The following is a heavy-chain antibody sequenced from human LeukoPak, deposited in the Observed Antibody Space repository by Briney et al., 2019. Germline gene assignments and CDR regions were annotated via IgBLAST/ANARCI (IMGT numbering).Heavy chain of an antibody. J-gene: IGHJ4*02. CDR3: ARLDLIAAAVRN. CDR2: IRYDGSNK. D-gene: IGHD6-13*01. Sequence: GGSLRLSCAASGFTFSSYGMHWVRQAPGKGLEWVAFIRYDGSNKYYADSVKGRFTISRDNAKNTLYLQMNSLRAEDTAVYYCARLDLIAAAVRNWGQGTLVTVSS. V-gene: IGHV3-30*02. CDR1: GFTFSSYG.